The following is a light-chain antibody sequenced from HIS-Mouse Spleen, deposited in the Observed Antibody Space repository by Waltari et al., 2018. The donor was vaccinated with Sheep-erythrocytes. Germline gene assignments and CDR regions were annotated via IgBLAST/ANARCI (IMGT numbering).Light chain of an antibody. J-gene: IGLJ3*02. V-gene: IGLV5-45*02. CDR1: SGINVGTYR. CDR3: MIWHSSAWV. CDR2: YKSDSDK. Sequence: QAVLTQQSSLSASPGASASLTCTLRSGINVGTYRIYWYQQKPGSPPQYLLRYKSDSDKQPGSGVPILFSGSKDASANAVILLISGLQSEDEADYYCMIWHSSAWVFGGGTKLTVL.